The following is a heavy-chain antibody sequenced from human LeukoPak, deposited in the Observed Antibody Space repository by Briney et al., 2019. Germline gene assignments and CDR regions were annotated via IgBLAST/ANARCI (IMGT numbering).Heavy chain of an antibody. CDR1: GFTFSSYA. D-gene: IGHD3-22*01. Sequence: GGSLRLSCAASGFTFSSYAMSWVRQAPGKGLEWVSAISGSGGSTYYADSVKGRFTISRDNSKNTLYLQMNSLRAEDTAVYYCAKDLWYYYDSSGYYPDYWGQGTLVTVSS. CDR3: AKDLWYYYDSSGYYPDY. J-gene: IGHJ4*02. CDR2: ISGSGGST. V-gene: IGHV3-23*01.